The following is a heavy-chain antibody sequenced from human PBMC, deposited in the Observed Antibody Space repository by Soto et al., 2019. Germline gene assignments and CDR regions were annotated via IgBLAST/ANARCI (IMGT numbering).Heavy chain of an antibody. Sequence: QVQLVQSGAEVKKPGASVKVSCKASGYTFTSYGISWVRQAPGQGLEWMGWISAYNGNTNYAQRLQGRVTMTTDTSTSTLYMELRSLRSCDTAVYHCARDVRGHYYYYGMDVWGQGTTVTVSS. V-gene: IGHV1-18*01. CDR1: GYTFTSYG. D-gene: IGHD5-12*01. CDR3: ARDVRGHYYYYGMDV. CDR2: ISAYNGNT. J-gene: IGHJ6*02.